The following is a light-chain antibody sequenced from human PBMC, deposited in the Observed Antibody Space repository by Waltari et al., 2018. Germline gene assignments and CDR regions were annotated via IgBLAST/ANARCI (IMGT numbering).Light chain of an antibody. CDR2: EAT. V-gene: IGLV2-23*01. CDR3: CSYAGDNTFL. Sequence: QSALTQPASVSGSPGQSITISCTGPSSDIGSYDIISWYQQRPGKAPKLIIYEATKRSSGVSDRFSASTSGNTASLTISGLLPEDESDYYCCSYAGDNTFLFGTGTKVTV. J-gene: IGLJ1*01. CDR1: SSDIGSYDI.